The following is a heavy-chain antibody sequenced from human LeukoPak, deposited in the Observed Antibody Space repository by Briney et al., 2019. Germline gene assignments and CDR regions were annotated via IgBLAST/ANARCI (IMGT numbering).Heavy chain of an antibody. D-gene: IGHD5-18*01. CDR1: GFSFSTYG. V-gene: IGHV3-30*02. CDR2: IRSDGGKK. CDR3: ARGYSYGSDY. J-gene: IGHJ4*02. Sequence: GGSLRLSCAASGFSFSTYGFHWVRQAPGKGLEWVTFIRSDGGKKNYADSVKGRFAISRDNAKNSLYLQMNSLRAEDTALYYCARGYSYGSDYWGQGTLVTVSS.